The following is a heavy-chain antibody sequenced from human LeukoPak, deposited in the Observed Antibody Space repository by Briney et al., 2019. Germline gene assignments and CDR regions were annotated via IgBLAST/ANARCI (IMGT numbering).Heavy chain of an antibody. J-gene: IGHJ4*02. D-gene: IGHD3-22*01. V-gene: IGHV1-18*01. CDR2: ISAYNGNT. CDR3: ARVPPRRYYYDSSGYYDLVY. Sequence: GASVKVSCKASGYTFTSYGISWVRQAPGQGLEWMGWISAYNGNTNYAQKLQSRVTMTTDTSTSTAYMELRSLRSDDTAVYYCARVPPRRYYYDSSGYYDLVYWGQGTLVTVSS. CDR1: GYTFTSYG.